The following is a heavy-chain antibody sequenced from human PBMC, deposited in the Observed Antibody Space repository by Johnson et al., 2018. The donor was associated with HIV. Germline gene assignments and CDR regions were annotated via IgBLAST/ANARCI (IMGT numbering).Heavy chain of an antibody. D-gene: IGHD2-15*01. CDR2: IKTKTEGGTT. CDR1: GFTFSDVW. Sequence: VQLVESGGGVVQPGRSLRLSCAASGFTFSDVWMTWVRQAPGRGLEWLGRIKTKTEGGTTDYAAPVKGRFTISRDDSINTVYLQMNSLKSEDMAVYYCTTGYCSGGSCHAFDIWGQGTMVTVSS. CDR3: TTGYCSGGSCHAFDI. J-gene: IGHJ3*02. V-gene: IGHV3-15*01.